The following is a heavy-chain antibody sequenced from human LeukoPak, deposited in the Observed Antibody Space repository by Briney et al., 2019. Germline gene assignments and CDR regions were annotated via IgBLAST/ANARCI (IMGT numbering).Heavy chain of an antibody. CDR3: ARGGLSIMGY. Sequence: GGSLRLSCGASGITFSSYSMNWVRQAPGKGLEWVSYISSSGSTKYFADSVKGRFTISRDNARNSLYLQMNSLRAEDTAVYFCARGGLSIMGYWGQGTLVTVSS. J-gene: IGHJ4*02. CDR1: GITFSSYS. CDR2: ISSSGSTK. V-gene: IGHV3-48*01. D-gene: IGHD2/OR15-2a*01.